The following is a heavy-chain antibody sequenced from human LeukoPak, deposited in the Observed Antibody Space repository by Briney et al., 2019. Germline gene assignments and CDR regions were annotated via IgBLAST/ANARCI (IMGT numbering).Heavy chain of an antibody. J-gene: IGHJ5*02. D-gene: IGHD4-17*01. V-gene: IGHV4-30-2*01. Sequence: SETLSLTCAVSGGSISSGGYSWSWIRQPPGKGLEWIGYIYHSGSTYYNPSLKSRVTISVDRSKNQFSLKLSSVTAADTAVYYCARLGTVPSRRWFDPWGQGTLVTVSS. CDR1: GGSISSGGYS. CDR3: ARLGTVPSRRWFDP. CDR2: IYHSGST.